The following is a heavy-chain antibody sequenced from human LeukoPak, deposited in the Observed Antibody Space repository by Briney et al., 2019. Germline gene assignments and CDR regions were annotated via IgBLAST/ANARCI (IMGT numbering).Heavy chain of an antibody. J-gene: IGHJ4*02. CDR2: IYYSGST. CDR3: ARAIPAAIMCLDY. V-gene: IGHV4-31*03. D-gene: IGHD2-2*02. CDR1: GGSISSGGYY. Sequence: PSQTLSLTCTVSGGSISSGGYYWSWIRQHPGKGQEWIGYIYYSGSTYYNPSLKSRVTISVDTSKNQFSLKLSSVTAADTAVYYCARAIPAAIMCLDYWGQGTLVTVSS.